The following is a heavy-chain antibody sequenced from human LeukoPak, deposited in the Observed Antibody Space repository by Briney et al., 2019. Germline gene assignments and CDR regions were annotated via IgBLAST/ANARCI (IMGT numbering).Heavy chain of an antibody. D-gene: IGHD5-12*01. Sequence: GGSLRLSCAASGFTVSGIYMSWVRQAPGKGLEWVSIVYSGSGTYYADSVKGRFTISRDNSKNTLYLQMNSLRPEDAAAYYCARENYDYHDAFDIWGQGTMVTVSS. J-gene: IGHJ3*02. V-gene: IGHV3-66*01. CDR1: GFTVSGIY. CDR2: VYSGSGT. CDR3: ARENYDYHDAFDI.